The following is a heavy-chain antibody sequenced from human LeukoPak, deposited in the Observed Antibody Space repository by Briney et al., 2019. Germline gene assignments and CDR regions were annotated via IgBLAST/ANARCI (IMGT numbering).Heavy chain of an antibody. V-gene: IGHV4-39*01. CDR1: GGSISSSSYY. J-gene: IGHJ4*02. D-gene: IGHD1-26*01. CDR3: ARHDPDPSSGSYQSFDY. CDR2: IYYSGST. Sequence: SETLSLTCTVSGGSISSSSYYWGWLRQPPGKGLEWIGSIYYSGSTYYNPSLKSRVTISVDTSKNQFSLKLSSVTAADTAVYYCARHDPDPSSGSYQSFDYWGQGTLVTVSS.